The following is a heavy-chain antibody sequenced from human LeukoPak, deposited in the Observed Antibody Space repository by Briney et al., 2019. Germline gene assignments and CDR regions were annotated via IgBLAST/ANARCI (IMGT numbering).Heavy chain of an antibody. CDR1: GASINFNY. J-gene: IGHJ2*01. D-gene: IGHD3-22*01. Sequence: WPSLSLTFTVAGASINFNYWSSISQPPLGRLERIGSIYATGSTNYNPYLKGQVTMSVDTSNSLLSLKMTSVTDADTAVYYWARIHRRADASGHYYEDWYFDLWGRGTLVTVSS. V-gene: IGHV4-4*07. CDR2: IYATGST. CDR3: ARIHRRADASGHYYEDWYFDL.